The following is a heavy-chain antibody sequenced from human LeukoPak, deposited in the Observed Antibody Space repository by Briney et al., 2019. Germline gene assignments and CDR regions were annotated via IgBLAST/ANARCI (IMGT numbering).Heavy chain of an antibody. CDR1: GGSISSYY. CDR3: ARYYYDSRASNWFGP. D-gene: IGHD3-22*01. J-gene: IGHJ5*02. Sequence: SETLSLTCTVSGGSISSYYWSWIRQPAGKGLEWIGRIYTSGSTNYNPSLKSRVTMSVDTSKNQFSLKLSSVTAADTAVYYCARYYYDSRASNWFGPWGQGTLVTVSS. V-gene: IGHV4-4*07. CDR2: IYTSGST.